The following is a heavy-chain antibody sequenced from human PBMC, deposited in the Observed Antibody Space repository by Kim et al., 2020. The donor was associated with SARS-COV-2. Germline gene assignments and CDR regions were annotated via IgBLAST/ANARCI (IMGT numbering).Heavy chain of an antibody. V-gene: IGHV3-9*01. Sequence: GGSLRLSCAASGFTFGDYAMHWVRQAPGKGLEWVSGISWNSGSIGYADSVKGRFTISRDNAKNSLYLQMNSLRAEDTALYYCAKDSTASYNGDPDYWGQGTLVTVSS. CDR1: GFTFGDYA. J-gene: IGHJ4*02. CDR2: ISWNSGSI. D-gene: IGHD4-17*01. CDR3: AKDSTASYNGDPDY.